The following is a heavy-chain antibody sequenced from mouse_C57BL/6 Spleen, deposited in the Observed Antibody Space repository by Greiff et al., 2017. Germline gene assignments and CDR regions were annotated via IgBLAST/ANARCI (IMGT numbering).Heavy chain of an antibody. D-gene: IGHD2-2*01. CDR1: GYTFTDYN. V-gene: IGHV1-18*01. CDR3: AVYYGYDVGYFDV. CDR2: INPNNGGT. J-gene: IGHJ1*03. Sequence: EVQLQESGPELVKPGASVKIPCKASGYTFTDYNMDWVKQSHGKSLEWIGDINPNNGGTIYNQKFKGKATLTVDKSSSTAYMELRSLTSEDTAVYYCAVYYGYDVGYFDVWGTGTTVTVSS.